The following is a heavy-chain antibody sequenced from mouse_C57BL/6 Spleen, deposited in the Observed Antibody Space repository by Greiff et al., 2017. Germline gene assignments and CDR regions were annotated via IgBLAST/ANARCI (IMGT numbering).Heavy chain of an antibody. J-gene: IGHJ4*01. CDR3: ARPSNWDYAMDY. Sequence: EVKLMESGGGLVQPGGSLSLSCAASGFTFTDYYMSWVRQPPGKALEWLGFIRNKANGYTTEYSASVQGRFTISRDNSQSILYLQMNALIAEDNATYYCARPSNWDYAMDYWGQGTSVTVSS. V-gene: IGHV7-3*01. D-gene: IGHD4-1*01. CDR2: IRNKANGYTT. CDR1: GFTFTDYY.